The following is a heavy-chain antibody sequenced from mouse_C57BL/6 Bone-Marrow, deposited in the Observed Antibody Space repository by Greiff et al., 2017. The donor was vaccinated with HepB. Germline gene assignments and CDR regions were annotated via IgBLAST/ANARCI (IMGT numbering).Heavy chain of an antibody. Sequence: EVQVVESGAELVRPGASVKLSCTASGFNIKDDYMHWVKQRPEQGLEWIGWIDPENGDTEYASKFQGKATITADTSSNTAYLQLSSLTSEDTAVYYCTTVGGWWGQGTTLTVSS. V-gene: IGHV14-4*01. D-gene: IGHD1-1*02. CDR3: TTVGGW. J-gene: IGHJ2*01. CDR1: GFNIKDDY. CDR2: IDPENGDT.